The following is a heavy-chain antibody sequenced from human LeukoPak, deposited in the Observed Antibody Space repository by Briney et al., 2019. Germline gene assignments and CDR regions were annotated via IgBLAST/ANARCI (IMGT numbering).Heavy chain of an antibody. J-gene: IGHJ4*02. CDR1: GDSFSSVKDY. CDR2: GDYSGGA. CDR3: ARERGEEYSSGWYKRNFFDN. V-gene: IGHV4-39*07. D-gene: IGHD6-19*01. Sequence: PSETLSLTCTVSGDSFSSVKDYWAWIRQPPGKGLEWIASGDYSGGAYYNPSLESRVTISTDMSKNQFSLKLSSVTAADTAIYYCARERGEEYSSGWYKRNFFDNWGQGTRVTVSS.